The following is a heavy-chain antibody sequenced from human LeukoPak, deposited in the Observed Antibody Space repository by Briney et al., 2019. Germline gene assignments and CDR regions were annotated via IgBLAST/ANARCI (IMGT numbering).Heavy chain of an antibody. D-gene: IGHD6-13*01. CDR3: ARVFPQAAAGRDY. V-gene: IGHV1-2*02. CDR1: GYTFTGYY. Sequence: GASVKVSFKASGYTFTGYYIHWVRQAPGQGLECMGWINPNSGDTNYAQKFQGRVTMTRDTSISTAYMELSRLRSDDTAVYYCARVFPQAAAGRDYWGQGTLVTVSS. J-gene: IGHJ4*02. CDR2: INPNSGDT.